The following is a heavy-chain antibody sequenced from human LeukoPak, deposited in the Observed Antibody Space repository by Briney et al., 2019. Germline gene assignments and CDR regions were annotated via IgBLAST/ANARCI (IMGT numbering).Heavy chain of an antibody. CDR3: AKDGAPEVGSGWYYFDY. J-gene: IGHJ4*02. CDR2: INPNSGGT. V-gene: IGHV1-2*02. Sequence: ASVKVSCKASGYTFTGYYMHWVRQAPGQGLEWMGWINPNSGGTNYAQKFQGRVIITADKSTSTAYMELNSLKSEDTAVYYCAKDGAPEVGSGWYYFDYWGQGTLVTVSS. D-gene: IGHD6-19*01. CDR1: GYTFTGYY.